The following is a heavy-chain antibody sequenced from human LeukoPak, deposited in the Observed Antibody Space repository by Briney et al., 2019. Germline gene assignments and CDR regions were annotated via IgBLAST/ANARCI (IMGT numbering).Heavy chain of an antibody. V-gene: IGHV3-21*01. D-gene: IGHD2-21*02. CDR3: ARTRSCGGGFYPWDFHF. CDR1: GFTFSSYS. Sequence: GGSLRLSCAASGFTFSSYSMNWVRQAPGKGLEWVSSISSSSSYIYYADSVKGRFTISRDNAKNSLYLQMNSLRAEDTAVYYCARTRSCGGGFYPWDFHFWGQGTPVTVSS. CDR2: ISSSSSYI. J-gene: IGHJ4*02.